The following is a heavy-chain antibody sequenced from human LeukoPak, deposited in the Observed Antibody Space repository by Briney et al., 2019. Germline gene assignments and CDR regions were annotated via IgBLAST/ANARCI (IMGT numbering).Heavy chain of an antibody. CDR1: GGSISSGGYY. CDR3: ARDRGPYSGYDSYYFDY. J-gene: IGHJ4*02. V-gene: IGHV4-31*03. Sequence: SLTLSLTCTVSGGSISSGGYYWSWIRQHPGKGLEWIGYIYYSGSTYYNPSLKSRVTISVDTSKNQFSLKLSSVTAADTAVYYCARDRGPYSGYDSYYFDYWGQGTLVTVSS. D-gene: IGHD5-12*01. CDR2: IYYSGST.